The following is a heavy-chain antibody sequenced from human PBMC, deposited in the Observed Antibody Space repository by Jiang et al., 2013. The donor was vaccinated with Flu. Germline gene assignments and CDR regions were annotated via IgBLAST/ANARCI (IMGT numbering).Heavy chain of an antibody. CDR2: IYYTGTT. CDR3: ARDDAANPRALVY. V-gene: IGHV4-59*01. Sequence: GLVKPSETLSLTCTVSGGSISSYHWTWIRQPPGKGLEWIGHIYYTGTTEYNPSLKSRVAISMNTSKTQFSLNLRSVTAADTAVYCCARDDAANPRALVYWGQGTLVTVSS. D-gene: IGHD4/OR15-4a*01. CDR1: GGSISSYH. J-gene: IGHJ4*02.